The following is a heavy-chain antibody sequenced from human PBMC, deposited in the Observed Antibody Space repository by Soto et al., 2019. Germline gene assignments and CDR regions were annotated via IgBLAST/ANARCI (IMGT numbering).Heavy chain of an antibody. D-gene: IGHD2-2*01. V-gene: IGHV4-30-4*01. CDR1: GGSISSGDYY. J-gene: IGHJ5*02. CDR2: IYYSGST. Sequence: PSETLSLTCTVSGGSISSGDYYWSWIRQPPXKGLEWIGYIYYSGSTYYNPSLKSRVTISVDTSKNQFSLKLSSVTAADTAVYYCARERSHCSSTSCYPTARWFDPWGQGTLVTVSS. CDR3: ARERSHCSSTSCYPTARWFDP.